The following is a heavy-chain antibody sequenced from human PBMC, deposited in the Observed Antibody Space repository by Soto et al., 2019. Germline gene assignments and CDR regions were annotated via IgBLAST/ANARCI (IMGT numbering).Heavy chain of an antibody. D-gene: IGHD3-10*01. CDR2: ISSSGLTT. J-gene: IGHJ5*01. CDR3: ARYGTRGDW. V-gene: IGHV3-48*04. Sequence: PGGSLRLSCAASGFTFSSYWMSWVRKAQGKGLEWVSYISSSGLTTYYADFAEGRFTISRDNAKDSLYLHLNSLRVGDTAVYYCARYGTRGDWWGLGTQVTVSS. CDR1: GFTFSSYW.